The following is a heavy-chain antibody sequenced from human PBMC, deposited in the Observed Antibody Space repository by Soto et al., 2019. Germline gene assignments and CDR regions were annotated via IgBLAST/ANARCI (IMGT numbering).Heavy chain of an antibody. CDR1: GGSLSVQR. CDR2: IIPMFRTT. Sequence: QVQLVQSGAEGKKPGSSVKVSCKASGGSLSVQRVSWVRQAPGQRLEWMGGIIPMFRTTNYARKFQGRLTITADGSTNTASMELTSLTSEDTAIYYCANEPNWGQGTLVTVSS. J-gene: IGHJ4*02. V-gene: IGHV1-69*01. CDR3: ANEPN.